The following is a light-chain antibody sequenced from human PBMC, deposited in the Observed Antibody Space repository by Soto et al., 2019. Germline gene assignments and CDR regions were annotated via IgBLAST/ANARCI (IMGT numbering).Light chain of an antibody. Sequence: DIQMTQSPSTLSASVGDRVTITCRASQSISSWLAWYQQKPGKAPKLLIYKASSLESGVPSRLSGSGSGTEFTLTISSLQPDDFATYYCQQYNSNPMYTFGQGTKLEIK. J-gene: IGKJ2*01. CDR2: KAS. CDR3: QQYNSNPMYT. V-gene: IGKV1-5*03. CDR1: QSISSW.